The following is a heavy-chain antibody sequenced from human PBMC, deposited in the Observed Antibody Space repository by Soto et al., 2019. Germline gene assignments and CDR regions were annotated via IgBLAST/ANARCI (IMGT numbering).Heavy chain of an antibody. V-gene: IGHV3-30-3*01. CDR3: SGVRPYVYDFYSGHFGDVDP. Sequence: QVQLVESGGGVVQPGRSLRLSCAASGFTFSSYAMHWVRQAPGKGLEWVAGISYDGSNKYYADSVKGRFTISRDNSKNTLCPQITGLRAEYTSVSYCSGVRPYVYDFYSGHFGDVDPWGQGTLVTVSS. J-gene: IGHJ5*02. CDR1: GFTFSSYA. CDR2: ISYDGSNK. D-gene: IGHD3-3*01.